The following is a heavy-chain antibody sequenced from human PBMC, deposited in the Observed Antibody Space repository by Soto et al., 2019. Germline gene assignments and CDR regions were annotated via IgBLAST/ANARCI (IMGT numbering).Heavy chain of an antibody. CDR3: ARQLRYSSRPFDY. CDR2: IYYSGST. CDR1: GGSISSSSYY. Sequence: LSLTCTVSGGSISSSSYYWGWIRQPPGKGLEWIGSIYYSGSTYYNPSLKSRVTISVDTSKNQFSLKLSSVTAADTAVYYCARQLRYSSRPFDYWGQGTLVTVSS. D-gene: IGHD6-13*01. J-gene: IGHJ4*02. V-gene: IGHV4-39*01.